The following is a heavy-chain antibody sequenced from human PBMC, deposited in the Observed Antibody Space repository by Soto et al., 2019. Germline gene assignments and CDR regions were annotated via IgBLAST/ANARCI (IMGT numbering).Heavy chain of an antibody. V-gene: IGHV1-46*01. CDR3: ARDQVVTPGVYYYGMDV. CDR1: GYTFTSYY. CDR2: INPSGGST. J-gene: IGHJ6*02. Sequence: GASVKVSCKASGYTFTSYYMHWVRQAPGQGLEWMGIINPSGGSTSYAQKFQGRVTMTRDTSTSTVYMELSSPRSEDTAVYYCARDQVVTPGVYYYGMDVWGQGTTVTVSS. D-gene: IGHD2-21*02.